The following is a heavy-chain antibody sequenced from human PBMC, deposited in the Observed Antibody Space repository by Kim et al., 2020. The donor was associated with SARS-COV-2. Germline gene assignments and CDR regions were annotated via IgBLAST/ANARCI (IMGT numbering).Heavy chain of an antibody. J-gene: IGHJ6*02. CDR1: GDSVSSNSAA. D-gene: IGHD5-18*01. Sequence: SQTLSLTCAISGDSVSSNSAAWNWIRQSPSRGLEWLGRTYYRSKWYNDYAVSVKSRITINPDTSKNQFSLQLNSVTPEDTAVYYCARLTTAMGYYYYGMDVWGQGTTVTVSS. CDR3: ARLTTAMGYYYYGMDV. V-gene: IGHV6-1*01. CDR2: TYYRSKWYN.